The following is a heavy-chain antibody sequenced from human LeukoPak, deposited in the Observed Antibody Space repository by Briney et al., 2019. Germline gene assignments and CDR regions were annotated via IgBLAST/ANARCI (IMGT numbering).Heavy chain of an antibody. D-gene: IGHD2-15*01. Sequence: PGGSLRLSCEVSGVTFSSYAMNWVRQAPGKGLEWVSSISNNSTYIYYADSVKGRFTISRDNAKNSLYLQMNSLRAEDTALYYCTRAGGENLGGPKRNYYYYYMDVWGKGTTVTVSS. CDR2: ISNNSTYI. CDR3: TRAGGENLGGPKRNYYYYYMDV. J-gene: IGHJ6*03. V-gene: IGHV3-21*01. CDR1: GVTFSSYA.